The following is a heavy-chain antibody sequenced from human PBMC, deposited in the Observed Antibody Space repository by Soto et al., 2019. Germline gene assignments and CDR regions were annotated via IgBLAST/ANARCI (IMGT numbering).Heavy chain of an antibody. Sequence: QVQLVQSGAEVKKPGASVKVSCKASGYTFTSYGISWVRQAPGQGLEWMGWISAYNGNTNYAQKLQGRVTMPTDTSTSPAYMELRSLRSDDTAVYYCARVGDIVVVPAANHEQSWFDPCGQGTLVTVSS. J-gene: IGHJ5*02. V-gene: IGHV1-18*04. CDR1: GYTFTSYG. D-gene: IGHD2-2*01. CDR2: ISAYNGNT. CDR3: ARVGDIVVVPAANHEQSWFDP.